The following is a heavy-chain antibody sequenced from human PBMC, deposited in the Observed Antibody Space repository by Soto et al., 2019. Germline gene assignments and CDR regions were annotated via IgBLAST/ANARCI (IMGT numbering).Heavy chain of an antibody. V-gene: IGHV4-34*01. CDR1: GGSFSGYY. Sequence: SETLSLTCAVYGGSFSGYYWSWIRQPPGKGLEWIGEINHSGSTNYNPSLKSRVTISVDTSKNQFSLKLSSVTAADTAVYYCARCRRPLYSYGYDYFDYWGQGTLVTVSS. CDR3: ARCRRPLYSYGYDYFDY. J-gene: IGHJ4*02. CDR2: INHSGST. D-gene: IGHD5-18*01.